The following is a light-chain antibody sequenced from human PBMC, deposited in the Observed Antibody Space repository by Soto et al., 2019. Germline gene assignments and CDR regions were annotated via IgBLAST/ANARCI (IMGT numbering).Light chain of an antibody. CDR3: QKYNSAPRT. Sequence: DIQMTQSPSSLSASVGDRDTITCRASQGISNYLAWYQQKPGKVPKLLIYAASTLQSGVPSRFSGSGSGTDFPLTISSLQPEDVATYYCQKYNSAPRTFGQGTKVEIK. V-gene: IGKV1-27*01. J-gene: IGKJ1*01. CDR1: QGISNY. CDR2: AAS.